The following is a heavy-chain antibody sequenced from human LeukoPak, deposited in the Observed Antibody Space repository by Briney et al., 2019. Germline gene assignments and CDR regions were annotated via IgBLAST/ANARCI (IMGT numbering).Heavy chain of an antibody. V-gene: IGHV4-39*01. CDR1: GGSVTSGGFY. D-gene: IGHD3-10*01. Sequence: SETLSLTCSVSGGSVTSGGFYWGWLRLPPGKGPEWLASVYYTGSTYYNPSLKSRLTISIDKSKNQFSLRPTSVTAADTAVYHCALHSGSGTLSRPFDPWGEGTLVTVSS. CDR2: VYYTGST. CDR3: ALHSGSGTLSRPFDP. J-gene: IGHJ5*02.